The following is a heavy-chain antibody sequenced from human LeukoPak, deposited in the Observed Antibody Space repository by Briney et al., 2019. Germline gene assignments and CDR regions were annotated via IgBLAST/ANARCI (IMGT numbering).Heavy chain of an antibody. CDR2: ISSSSSYT. Sequence: GGSLRLSCAASGFTFSDYYMSWIRQAPGKGLEWVSYISSSSSYTNYADSVKGRFTISRDNAKNSLYLQMSSLRAEDTALYYCARSPTNYYDYVSKNWYFDLWGRGTLVTVSS. V-gene: IGHV3-11*06. D-gene: IGHD2-2*01. J-gene: IGHJ2*01. CDR1: GFTFSDYY. CDR3: ARSPTNYYDYVSKNWYFDL.